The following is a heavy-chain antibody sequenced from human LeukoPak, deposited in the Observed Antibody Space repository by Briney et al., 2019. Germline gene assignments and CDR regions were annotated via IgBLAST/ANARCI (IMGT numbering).Heavy chain of an antibody. D-gene: IGHD3-16*01. CDR2: INPGGDNT. J-gene: IGHJ4*02. Sequence: ASVKVSCKTSGYIFTDYYIHWVRQAPGQGLEWMGLINPGGDNTDYAQNFQGRVTMTRDTSTSTVYMGLSSLRSEDTAVYYCARSSFLWYFDSWGQGTLVTVSS. CDR1: GYIFTDYY. V-gene: IGHV1-46*01. CDR3: ARSSFLWYFDS.